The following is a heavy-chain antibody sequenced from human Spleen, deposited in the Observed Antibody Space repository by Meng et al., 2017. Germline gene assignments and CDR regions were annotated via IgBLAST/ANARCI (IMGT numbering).Heavy chain of an antibody. J-gene: IGHJ6*02. CDR2: VGYNGNNK. V-gene: IGHV3-33*01. CDR1: GFAFNTYY. D-gene: IGHD2-15*01. CDR3: VRAALRAEVVIVADNGMDV. Sequence: GGSLRLSCATSGFAFNTYYMHWVRQAPGKGLEWVAVVGYNGNNKYYADSVKGRFTILRDDSKNTLYLQMNNLRDDDTAVYYCVRAALRAEVVIVADNGMDVWGQGTKVTVSS.